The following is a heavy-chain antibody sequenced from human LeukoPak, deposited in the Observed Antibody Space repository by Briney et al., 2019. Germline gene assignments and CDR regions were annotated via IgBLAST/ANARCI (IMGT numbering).Heavy chain of an antibody. D-gene: IGHD1-26*01. J-gene: IGHJ4*02. CDR3: ARRSGSYDY. Sequence: PGGSLRLSCAASGFTFSSYAMHWVRQAPGKGLEWVAVISYDGSNKYYADSVKGRFTISRDNSKNTLYLQMNSLKPDDTAVYYCARRSGSYDYWGQGTLVIVSS. CDR1: GFTFSSYA. V-gene: IGHV3-30-3*01. CDR2: ISYDGSNK.